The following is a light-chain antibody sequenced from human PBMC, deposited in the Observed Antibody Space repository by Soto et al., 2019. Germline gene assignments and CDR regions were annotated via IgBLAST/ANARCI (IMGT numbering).Light chain of an antibody. CDR2: GAS. J-gene: IGKJ1*01. CDR3: QQYANSPGT. V-gene: IGKV3-20*01. CDR1: QSVSSSY. Sequence: EIVLTQSPGTLSLSPGERATLSCRASQSVSSSYLAWYQQKPGQAPRLLIYGASSRATGIPDRFSGSGSGTDFTLTISRLEPEDFAVYYCQQYANSPGTFGQGIKVEIK.